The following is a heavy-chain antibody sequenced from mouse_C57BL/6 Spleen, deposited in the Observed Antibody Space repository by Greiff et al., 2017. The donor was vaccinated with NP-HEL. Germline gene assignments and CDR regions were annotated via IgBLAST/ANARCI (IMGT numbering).Heavy chain of an antibody. CDR2: IYPGDGDT. J-gene: IGHJ3*01. V-gene: IGHV1-82*01. CDR1: GYAFSSSW. Sequence: VKLVESGPELVKPGASVKISCKASGYAFSSSWMNWVKQRPGKGLEWIGRIYPGDGDTNYNGKFKGKATLTADKSSSTAYMQLSSLTSEDSAVYFCARRYYDYDGFAYWGQGTLVTVSA. D-gene: IGHD2-4*01. CDR3: ARRYYDYDGFAY.